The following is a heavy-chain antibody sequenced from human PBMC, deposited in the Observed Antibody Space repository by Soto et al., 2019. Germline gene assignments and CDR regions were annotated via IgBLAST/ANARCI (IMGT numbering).Heavy chain of an antibody. V-gene: IGHV1-3*01. CDR2: INAGNGNT. Sequence: GPSVKVSCKASGYTFTSYAMHWVRQAPGQRLEWMGWINAGNGNTKYSQKFQGRVTITRDTSASTAYMELSSLRSEDTAVYYCARDIVVVVAFDRYNWFAPWGQGTLVTVSS. J-gene: IGHJ5*02. CDR1: GYTFTSYA. D-gene: IGHD2-15*01. CDR3: ARDIVVVVAFDRYNWFAP.